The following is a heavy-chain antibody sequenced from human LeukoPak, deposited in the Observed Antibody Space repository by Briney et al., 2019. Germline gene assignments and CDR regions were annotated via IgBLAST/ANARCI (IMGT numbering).Heavy chain of an antibody. D-gene: IGHD3-10*01. J-gene: IGHJ4*02. CDR3: ARDTYYGSGSYYQGY. V-gene: IGHV3-33*01. Sequence: PGGSLRHSCAAPGXTFSSYGVHWVRQAPGKGLEWEGVIWYDGSNKYYAVSVKGRFTISRDNSKNTLYLQMNSLRAEDTAVYYCARDTYYGSGSYYQGYWGQGTLVTVSS. CDR2: IWYDGSNK. CDR1: GXTFSSYG.